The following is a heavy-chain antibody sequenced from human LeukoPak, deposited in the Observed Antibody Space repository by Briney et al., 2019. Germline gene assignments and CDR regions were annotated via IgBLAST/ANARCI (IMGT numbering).Heavy chain of an antibody. V-gene: IGHV4-4*07. Sequence: SETLSLTCTVSGGSLNSYYWSWLRQPAGKGLEWIGRIYSSGSTNYNPPLKSRVSMSVDTSKNQFSLKLTSVTAADTAVYYCARGGKATVVTMWGQGILVTVSS. CDR3: ARGGKATVVTM. CDR1: GGSLNSYY. D-gene: IGHD4-23*01. CDR2: IYSSGST. J-gene: IGHJ4*02.